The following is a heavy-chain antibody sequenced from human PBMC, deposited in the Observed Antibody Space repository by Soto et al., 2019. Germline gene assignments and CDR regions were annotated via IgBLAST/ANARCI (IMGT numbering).Heavy chain of an antibody. CDR1: GGSISSSSYY. D-gene: IGHD5-12*01. CDR3: ARSPRGWLQTYYYYGMDV. Sequence: SETLSLTCTVSGGSISSSSYYWGWIRQPPGKGLEWIGSIYYSGSTYYNPSLKSRVTISVDTSKNQFSLKLSSVTAADTAVYYCARSPRGWLQTYYYYGMDVWGQGTTVTVSS. V-gene: IGHV4-39*01. CDR2: IYYSGST. J-gene: IGHJ6*02.